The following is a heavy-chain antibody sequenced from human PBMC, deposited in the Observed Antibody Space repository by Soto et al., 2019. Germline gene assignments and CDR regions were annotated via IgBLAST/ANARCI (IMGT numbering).Heavy chain of an antibody. V-gene: IGHV3-74*01. CDR3: ARGGLEPFDY. CDR1: GFTLGKYW. CDR2: INDYGTTI. Sequence: GSLRLSCAASGFTLGKYWMHWVRQAPGKGLVWVSRINDYGTTINYAESVEGRFIISRDDAKSEVYLQMNNLRAEDSAVYYCARGGLEPFDYWGQGALVTVSS. J-gene: IGHJ4*02. D-gene: IGHD1-1*01.